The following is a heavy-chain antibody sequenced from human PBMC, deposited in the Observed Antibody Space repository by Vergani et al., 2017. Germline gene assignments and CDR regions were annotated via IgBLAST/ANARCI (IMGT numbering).Heavy chain of an antibody. J-gene: IGHJ6*03. CDR2: IYYEGSKK. CDR1: GFTFSTYA. CDR3: VREGSYCGSTTCRNPSYVYYYHMDV. D-gene: IGHD2-21*01. V-gene: IGHV3-33*01. Sequence: QVQLVESGGGVVQPGRSLRLSCTSSGFTFSTYAMHWVRQAPGTGLEWVAIIYYEGSKKYYADSVKGRFTISRDNSRNTLDLLMSSLRAEDTAIYYCVREGSYCGSTTCRNPSYVYYYHMDVWGEGTTVTVSS.